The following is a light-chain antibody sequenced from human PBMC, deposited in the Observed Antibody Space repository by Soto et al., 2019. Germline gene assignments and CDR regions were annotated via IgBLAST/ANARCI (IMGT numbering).Light chain of an antibody. V-gene: IGKV1-39*01. Sequence: DIQMTQSPPSLSASVGDRVTITCRASQSISSYLNWYQQKPGKAPKLLIYAASSLQSGVPSRFGGSGSGTDFTLTISSLQPEDFATYYCQQSYSTLRWTFGQGTKVEIK. CDR3: QQSYSTLRWT. J-gene: IGKJ1*01. CDR1: QSISSY. CDR2: AAS.